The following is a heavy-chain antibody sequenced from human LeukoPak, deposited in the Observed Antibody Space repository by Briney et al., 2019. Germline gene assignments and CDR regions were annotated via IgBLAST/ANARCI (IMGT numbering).Heavy chain of an antibody. J-gene: IGHJ6*02. CDR3: ARVNVWFGAPYGMDV. D-gene: IGHD3-10*01. CDR2: INHSGST. V-gene: IGHV4-34*01. CDR1: GGSFSGYY. Sequence: SETLSLTCAVYGGSFSGYYWSWLRHPPGKGREWIGEINHSGSTNYNPSIKGRVTISVDTSKNQFSLKLSSVTAADTAVYYCARVNVWFGAPYGMDVWGQGTTVTVSS.